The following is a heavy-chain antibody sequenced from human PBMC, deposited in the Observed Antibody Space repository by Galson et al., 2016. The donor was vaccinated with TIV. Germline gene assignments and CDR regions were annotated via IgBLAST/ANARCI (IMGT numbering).Heavy chain of an antibody. Sequence: SVKVSCKASGYPFAGQYLHWVRQAPGQGLEWMGWINPNGGDTNYAQKFQNRVTMTRDTSISTAYMELSSLRSDDTAVYYCARDLMTWVTTPFDFWGQGTLVTVSS. CDR3: ARDLMTWVTTPFDF. CDR1: GYPFAGQY. D-gene: IGHD4-17*01. V-gene: IGHV1-2*02. CDR2: INPNGGDT. J-gene: IGHJ4*01.